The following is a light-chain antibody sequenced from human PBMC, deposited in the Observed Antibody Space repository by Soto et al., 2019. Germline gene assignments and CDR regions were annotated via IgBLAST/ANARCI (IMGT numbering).Light chain of an antibody. CDR3: VQHNSYPRT. J-gene: IGKJ1*01. V-gene: IGKV1-17*01. CDR1: QGIGGD. CDR2: ATS. Sequence: DIQMTQSPSSLSASVGDRVTITCRASQGIGGDAGWYQQRPGKPPKRLLYATSTLQSGSPSRFSGGGFGTEFTLTISSLQPEDFATYYCVQHNSYPRTFGQGTRVEMK.